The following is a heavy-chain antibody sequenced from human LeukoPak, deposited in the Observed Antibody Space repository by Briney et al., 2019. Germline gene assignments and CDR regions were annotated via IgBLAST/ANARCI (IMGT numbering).Heavy chain of an antibody. D-gene: IGHD3-22*01. V-gene: IGHV5-51*01. CDR3: AKDGIRYHYDSSGYSHLDY. CDR2: IYLGDSDT. CDR1: GYSFTSYW. J-gene: IGHJ4*02. Sequence: GESLKISCKGSGYSFTSYWLGWVRQMPGQGLEWMGIIYLGDSDTRYSPSFQGQVTISADKSISTAYLQWSSPKASDSAIFFQAKDGIRYHYDSSGYSHLDYWGQGTLVTVSS.